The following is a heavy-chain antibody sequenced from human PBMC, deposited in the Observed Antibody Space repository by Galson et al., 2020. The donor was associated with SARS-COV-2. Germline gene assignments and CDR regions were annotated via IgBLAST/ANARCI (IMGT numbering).Heavy chain of an antibody. CDR1: GYTFTSYS. Sequence: ASVKVSCKASGYTFTSYSMHWVRQAPGQKLEWMGSINADNGNTKYSQKFQGRVTITRDTSASTAYMGLSSLRSEDTAVYYCARDQAVQLWLSVEYYYGMDVWGQGSTVTVSS. CDR3: ARDQAVQLWLSVEYYYGMDV. V-gene: IGHV1-3*01. J-gene: IGHJ6*02. D-gene: IGHD5-18*01. CDR2: INADNGNT.